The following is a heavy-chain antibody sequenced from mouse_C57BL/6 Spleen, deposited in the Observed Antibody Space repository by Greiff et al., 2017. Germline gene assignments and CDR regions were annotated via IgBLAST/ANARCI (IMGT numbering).Heavy chain of an antibody. V-gene: IGHV1-53*01. CDR3: ARGTMGSYFDY. CDR2: INPGNGGT. CDR1: GYTFTSYW. Sequence: QVQLQQPGTELVKPGASVKLSCKASGYTFTSYWMYWVQQRPGKGLEWIGNINPGNGGTNYNDMFKSRVTLTVDKSSSTAYMQLSSLTSEDSAVYYCARGTMGSYFDYWGQGTTLTVSS. J-gene: IGHJ2*01. D-gene: IGHD1-1*02.